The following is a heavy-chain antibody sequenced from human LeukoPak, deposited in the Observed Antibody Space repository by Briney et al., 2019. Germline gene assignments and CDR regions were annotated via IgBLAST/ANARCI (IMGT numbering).Heavy chain of an antibody. CDR2: INHSGST. D-gene: IGHD3-22*01. CDR1: GGSFSGYY. CDR3: AYVDYDSSGCYYDDY. Sequence: SETLSLTCAVYGGSFSGYYWSWIRQPPGKGLEWIGEINHSGSTNYNPSLKSRVTISVDTSKNQFSLKLSSVTAADTAVYYCAYVDYDSSGCYYDDYWGQGTLVTVSS. V-gene: IGHV4-34*01. J-gene: IGHJ4*02.